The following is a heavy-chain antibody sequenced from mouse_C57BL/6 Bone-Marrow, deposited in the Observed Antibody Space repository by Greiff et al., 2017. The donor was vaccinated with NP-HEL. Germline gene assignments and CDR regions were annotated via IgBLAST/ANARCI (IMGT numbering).Heavy chain of an antibody. CDR3: TVYYYGSSYYFDY. Sequence: EVQLQQSGAELVRPGASVKLSCTASGFNIKDDYMHWVKQRPEQGLEWIGWIDPENGDTEYASKFQGKATITADTSSNTAYLQLSSLTSEDTAVYYCTVYYYGSSYYFDYWGQGTTLTVS. D-gene: IGHD1-1*01. J-gene: IGHJ2*01. V-gene: IGHV14-4*01. CDR1: GFNIKDDY. CDR2: IDPENGDT.